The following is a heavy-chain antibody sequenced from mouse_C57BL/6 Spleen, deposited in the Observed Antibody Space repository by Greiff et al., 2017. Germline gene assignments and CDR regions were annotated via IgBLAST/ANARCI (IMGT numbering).Heavy chain of an antibody. CDR3: ARREGFDYYGSSFAY. Sequence: VQLQQSGPELVKPGASVTIPCKASGYTFTDYNMDWVKQSHGKSLEWLGDINPNNGGTIYNQKFKGKATLTVDKSSRTAYMELRSVTSEDTGVYYCARREGFDYYGSSFAYWGQGTLVTVSA. CDR1: GYTFTDYN. J-gene: IGHJ3*01. CDR2: INPNNGGT. D-gene: IGHD1-1*01. V-gene: IGHV1-18*01.